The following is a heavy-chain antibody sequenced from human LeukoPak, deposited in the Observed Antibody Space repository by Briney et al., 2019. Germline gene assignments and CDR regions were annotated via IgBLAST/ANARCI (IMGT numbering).Heavy chain of an antibody. Sequence: SETLSLTCTVSGDSVSSGNYYWSWIRRPPGKGLEWIGFMSNSGHTDSTPSLKSRVTISVDTSKNQFSLNLNSVTAADTAVYYCARVSVAGTGPDSWGQGTLVTVSS. CDR1: GDSVSSGNYY. V-gene: IGHV4-61*01. CDR3: ARVSVAGTGPDS. CDR2: MSNSGHT. D-gene: IGHD6-13*01. J-gene: IGHJ4*02.